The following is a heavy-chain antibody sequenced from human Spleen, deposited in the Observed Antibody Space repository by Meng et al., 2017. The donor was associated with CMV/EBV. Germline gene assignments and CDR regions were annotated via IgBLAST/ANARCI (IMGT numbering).Heavy chain of an antibody. Sequence: ASVKVSCKASGYTFTSYGISWLRQAPGQGLEWMGWISAYNGNTNNAQKLQGRVTMTIDTTTSTAYMELRSRRSDDTAVYYCASGFLYGGKNYGMDVWGQGTTVTVSS. CDR1: GYTFTSYG. V-gene: IGHV1-18*01. CDR2: ISAYNGNT. CDR3: ASGFLYGGKNYGMDV. D-gene: IGHD4-23*01. J-gene: IGHJ6*02.